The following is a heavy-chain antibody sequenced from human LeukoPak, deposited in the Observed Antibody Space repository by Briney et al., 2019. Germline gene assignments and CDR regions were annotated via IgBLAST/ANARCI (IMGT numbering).Heavy chain of an antibody. CDR1: EFSFKDYG. Sequence: GGSLRLSCAATEFSFKDYGMHWVRQPPGKGLEWVSAINWNGGGTDYADSVKGRFTISRDNAKNSLYLQLSSLRPEDTALYYCAKHLTATNTYIFFGLDVWGQGTSVTVSS. V-gene: IGHV3-9*01. CDR3: AKHLTATNTYIFFGLDV. J-gene: IGHJ6*02. D-gene: IGHD1-26*01. CDR2: INWNGGGT.